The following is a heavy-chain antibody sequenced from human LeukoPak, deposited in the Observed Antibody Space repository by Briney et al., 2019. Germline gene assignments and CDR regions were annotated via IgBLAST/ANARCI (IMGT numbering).Heavy chain of an antibody. Sequence: ASVKVSCKASGYTFTSYGISWVRQAPGQGLEWMGWISAYNGNTNYAQKLQGRVTMTTDTSTSTAYMELRSLRSDDTAVYYCARYYYGSGSSPFDYWGQGTLVTVSS. CDR2: ISAYNGNT. CDR1: GYTFTSYG. CDR3: ARYYYGSGSSPFDY. J-gene: IGHJ4*02. V-gene: IGHV1-18*01. D-gene: IGHD3-10*01.